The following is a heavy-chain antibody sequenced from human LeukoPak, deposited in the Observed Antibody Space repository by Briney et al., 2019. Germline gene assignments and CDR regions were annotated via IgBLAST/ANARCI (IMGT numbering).Heavy chain of an antibody. D-gene: IGHD3-10*01. J-gene: IGHJ4*02. V-gene: IGHV7-4-1*02. CDR2: INTNTGNP. CDR3: AIFHLPYYYGSGSYYNRY. CDR1: GYTFTSYA. Sequence: EASVKVSCKAAGYTFTSYAMNWVRQAPGQGLEWMGWINTNTGNPTYAQGFTGRFVFSLDTSVSTAYLQISSLKAEDTAVYYCAIFHLPYYYGSGSYYNRYWGQGTLVTVSS.